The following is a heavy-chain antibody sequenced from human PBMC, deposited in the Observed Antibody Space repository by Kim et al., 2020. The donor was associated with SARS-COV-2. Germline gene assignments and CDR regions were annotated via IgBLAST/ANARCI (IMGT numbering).Heavy chain of an antibody. CDR1: GGSISSGSYY. D-gene: IGHD2-15*01. J-gene: IGHJ3*02. CDR2: IYTSGST. Sequence: SETLSLTCTVSGGSISSGSYYWSWIRQPAGKGLEWIGRIYTSGSTNYNPSLKSRVTISVDTSKNQFSLKLSSVTAADTAVYYCARVPGGNCSGGSCYLYAFDIWGQGTMVTVSS. V-gene: IGHV4-61*02. CDR3: ARVPGGNCSGGSCYLYAFDI.